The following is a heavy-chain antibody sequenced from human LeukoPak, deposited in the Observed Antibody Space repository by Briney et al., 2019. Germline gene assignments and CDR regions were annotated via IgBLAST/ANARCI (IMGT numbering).Heavy chain of an antibody. J-gene: IGHJ4*02. D-gene: IGHD2-15*01. CDR2: MKQDGSEK. CDR3: VLDGSGSGGSCCIFDY. V-gene: IGHV3-7*01. CDR1: GFTFSSYW. Sequence: GGSLRLSCAASGFTFSSYWMSWVRQAPGKGLEWVANMKQDGSEKYYVDSVKGRFTISRDNAKNSLYLQMNSLRAEDTAVYYCVLDGSGSGGSCCIFDYWGQGTLVTVSS.